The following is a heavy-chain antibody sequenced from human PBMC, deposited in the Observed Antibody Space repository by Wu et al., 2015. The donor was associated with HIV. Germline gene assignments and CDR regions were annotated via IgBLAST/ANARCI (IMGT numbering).Heavy chain of an antibody. D-gene: IGHD3-22*01. J-gene: IGHJ4*02. CDR3: ARGGEYYDSSGLRIYYFDY. Sequence: QVQLVQSGAEVKKPGASVKVSCKASGYTFSSYDINWVRQATGQGLEWMGWMNPRSGNTGYAQKFQGRVTMTRDTSISTANMELSSLRSEDTAVYYCARGGEYYDSSGLRIYYFDYWGQGTLVTVSS. V-gene: IGHV1-8*01. CDR1: GYTFSSYD. CDR2: MNPRSGNT.